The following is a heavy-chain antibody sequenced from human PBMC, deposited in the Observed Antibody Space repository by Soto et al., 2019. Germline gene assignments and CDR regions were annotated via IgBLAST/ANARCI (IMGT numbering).Heavy chain of an antibody. CDR2: ISYDGSNK. J-gene: IGHJ6*02. Sequence: GGSLRLSCAASGFTFSSYAMHWVRQAPGKGLEWVAVISYDGSNKYYADSVKGRFTISRDNSKNTLYLQMNSLRAEDTAVYYCAREGITYYYYGMDVRGQGTTVTVSS. D-gene: IGHD1-20*01. V-gene: IGHV3-30-3*01. CDR1: GFTFSSYA. CDR3: AREGITYYYYGMDV.